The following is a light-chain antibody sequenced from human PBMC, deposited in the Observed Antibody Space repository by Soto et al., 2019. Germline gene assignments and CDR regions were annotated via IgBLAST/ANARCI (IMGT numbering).Light chain of an antibody. J-gene: IGKJ2*01. Sequence: IVLTQSPGTLSLSPGERATLSCRASQSVSSSYLAWYQQKPGQAPRLLIYGASSRATGIPDRFSGSASGTDFTPTISRLEPEDVAVYYCHQYDGSAYTFGQGTKLEIK. V-gene: IGKV3-20*01. CDR3: HQYDGSAYT. CDR2: GAS. CDR1: QSVSSSY.